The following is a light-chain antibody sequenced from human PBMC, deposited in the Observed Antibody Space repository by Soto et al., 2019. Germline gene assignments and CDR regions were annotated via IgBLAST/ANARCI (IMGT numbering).Light chain of an antibody. CDR3: SSYTSSSTRV. CDR1: SRDVGGYNY. CDR2: EVS. V-gene: IGLV2-14*01. Sequence: QSVLTQPASVSGSPGQSITISCTGTSRDVGGYNYVSWYQQHPGKAPKLMIYEVSNRPSGVSNRFSGSKSGNTASLTISGLQAEYEADYYCSSYTSSSTRVFGTGTKLTVL. J-gene: IGLJ1*01.